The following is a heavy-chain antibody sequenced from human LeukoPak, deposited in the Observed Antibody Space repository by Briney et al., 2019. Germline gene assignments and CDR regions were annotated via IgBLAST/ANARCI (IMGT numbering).Heavy chain of an antibody. Sequence: ELSFKASGGPFSSYAISWVRQAPGQGVEWMGGIIPIFGTANYAQKFEGRVTITADKSTSTAYMELRSLRSDDTAVCYCARLGYSSSSPADLWGQGTLVTVSS. CDR3: ARLGYSSSSPADL. CDR1: GGPFSSYA. V-gene: IGHV1-69*06. D-gene: IGHD6-6*01. CDR2: IIPIFGTA. J-gene: IGHJ4*02.